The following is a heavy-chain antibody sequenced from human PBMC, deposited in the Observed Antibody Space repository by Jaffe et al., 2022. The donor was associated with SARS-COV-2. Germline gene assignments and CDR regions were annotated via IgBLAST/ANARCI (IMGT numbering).Heavy chain of an antibody. V-gene: IGHV3-7*01. CDR3: ARDVYGAVAGTGDYYYYYGMDV. CDR1: GFTFSSYW. J-gene: IGHJ6*02. CDR2: IKQDGSEK. D-gene: IGHD6-19*01. Sequence: EVQLVESGGGLVQPGGSLRLSCAASGFTFSSYWMSWVRQAPGKGLEWVANIKQDGSEKYYVDSVKGRFTISRDNAKNSLYLQMNSLRAEDTAVYYCARDVYGAVAGTGDYYYYYGMDVWGQGTTVTVSS.